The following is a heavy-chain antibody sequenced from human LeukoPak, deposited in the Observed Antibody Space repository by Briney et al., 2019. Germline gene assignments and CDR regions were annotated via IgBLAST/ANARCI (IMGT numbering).Heavy chain of an antibody. Sequence: GGSLRLSCAASGFTVSSNYMSWVRQAPGRGLECVSVIYSGGSTYYADSVKGRFTISRDNSKNTLYPQMNSLRAEDTAVYYCATRRGRSSGYYPPSYWGQGTLVTVSS. V-gene: IGHV3-53*01. J-gene: IGHJ4*02. CDR2: IYSGGST. D-gene: IGHD3-22*01. CDR3: ATRRGRSSGYYPPSY. CDR1: GFTVSSNY.